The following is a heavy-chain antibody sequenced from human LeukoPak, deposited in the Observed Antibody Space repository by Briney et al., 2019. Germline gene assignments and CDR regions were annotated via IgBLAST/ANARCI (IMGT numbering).Heavy chain of an antibody. D-gene: IGHD2-2*01. V-gene: IGHV3-11*01. CDR1: GFSFSDYY. CDR3: VRHRRAPIVGSIGTGHPFDM. Sequence: GGSLRLSCAASGFSFSDYYISWIRQTPGKGLEWISHISRDASSMYFAASVKGRFTISRDNADNSVFLTMNILRVDDTATYYRVRHRRAPIVGSIGTGHPFDMWGQGTLVTVS. J-gene: IGHJ3*02. CDR2: ISRDASSM.